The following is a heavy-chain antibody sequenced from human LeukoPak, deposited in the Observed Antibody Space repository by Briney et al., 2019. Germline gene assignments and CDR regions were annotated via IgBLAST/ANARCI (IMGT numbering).Heavy chain of an antibody. J-gene: IGHJ4*02. D-gene: IGHD2-2*01. CDR1: GYTFTTYY. CDR2: INPSGGST. Sequence: ASVKVSCKACGYTFTTYYMHWVRQAPGQGLEWMGIINPSGGSTSYAQQFQGRVIMTRDTSTSTVYMEVSSLRSEDTAVYYCARDEGYCSSTNCYLFDYWGQGTLVTVSS. CDR3: ARDEGYCSSTNCYLFDY. V-gene: IGHV1-46*03.